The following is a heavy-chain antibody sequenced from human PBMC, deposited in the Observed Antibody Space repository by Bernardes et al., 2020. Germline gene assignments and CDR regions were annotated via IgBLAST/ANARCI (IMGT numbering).Heavy chain of an antibody. CDR3: ARDPGGASAFDY. D-gene: IGHD1-26*01. CDR1: GGSISNYY. J-gene: IGHJ4*02. CDR2: IYYTGNT. V-gene: IGHV4-59*01. Sequence: SETLSLTCTVSGGSISNYYWSWIRQPPGKGLEWIGYIYYTGNTNYNPSLKSRVTISADRSKNQLSLKLTSVTAADTAVYYCARDPGGASAFDYWGQGTLVTVSS.